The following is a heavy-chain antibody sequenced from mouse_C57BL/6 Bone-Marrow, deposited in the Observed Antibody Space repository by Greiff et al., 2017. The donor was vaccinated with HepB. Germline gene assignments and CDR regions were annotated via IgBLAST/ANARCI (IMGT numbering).Heavy chain of an antibody. CDR3: ARRDYYGSLSYFDY. Sequence: VKLMESGPELVKPGASVKISCKASGYAFSSSWMNWVKQRPGKGLEWIGRIYPGDGDTNYNGKFKGKATLTADKSSSTAYMQLSSLTSEDSAVYFCARRDYYGSLSYFDYWGQGTTLTVSS. CDR1: GYAFSSSW. J-gene: IGHJ2*01. D-gene: IGHD1-1*01. V-gene: IGHV1-82*01. CDR2: IYPGDGDT.